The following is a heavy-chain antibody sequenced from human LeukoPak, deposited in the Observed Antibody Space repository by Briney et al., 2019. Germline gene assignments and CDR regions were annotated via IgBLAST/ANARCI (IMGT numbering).Heavy chain of an antibody. CDR1: GFTFSSYS. CDR3: ARAKRNGFDI. Sequence: GGSLRLSCAASGFTFSSYSTNWVRQAPGKGLEWVSYISSSTSTIYYADSVKGRFTISRDNAKNSLYLQMNSLRAEDTAVYYCARAKRNGFDIWGQGTMISVSS. CDR2: ISSSTSTI. V-gene: IGHV3-48*01. J-gene: IGHJ3*02.